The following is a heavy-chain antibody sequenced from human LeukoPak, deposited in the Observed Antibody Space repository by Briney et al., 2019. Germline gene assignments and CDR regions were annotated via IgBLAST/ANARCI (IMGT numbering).Heavy chain of an antibody. Sequence: GGSLRLSCAASGFTVSSNYMSWVRQAPGKGLEWVSVIYSGGSTYYADSVKGRFTISRDNSKNTLYLQMNSLRAEDTAVYYCARVRPFAEAFDYWGQGTLVTVSS. CDR3: ARVRPFAEAFDY. D-gene: IGHD1-14*01. CDR1: GFTVSSNY. J-gene: IGHJ4*02. CDR2: IYSGGST. V-gene: IGHV3-53*01.